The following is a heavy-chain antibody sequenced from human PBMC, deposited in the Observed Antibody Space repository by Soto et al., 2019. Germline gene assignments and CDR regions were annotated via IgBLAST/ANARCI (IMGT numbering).Heavy chain of an antibody. CDR1: GFTFTYAW. CDR3: THDYGDYRYYFDY. V-gene: IGHV3-15*01. J-gene: IGHJ4*02. D-gene: IGHD4-17*01. CDR2: IKSKTDGGTT. Sequence: PGGSLRLSCAASGFTFTYAWMSWVRQAPGKGPEWVGRIKSKTDGGTTGYAAPVKGRFTISRDDSKNTLCLQMNSLKIEDTAVYYCTHDYGDYRYYFDYWGPGILVTVSS.